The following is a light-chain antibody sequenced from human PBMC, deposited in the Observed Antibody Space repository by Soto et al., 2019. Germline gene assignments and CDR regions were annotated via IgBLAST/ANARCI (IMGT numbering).Light chain of an antibody. Sequence: ENVLTQSPGTLSLSPGERATLSCRASQSISSSYLAWYQQKPGQAPRLLIYDASNRATGIPARFSGSGSGTDITLTISSLEPEDFAVYYCQQRSNWPRTFGQGTKVEIK. V-gene: IGKV3-11*01. J-gene: IGKJ1*01. CDR3: QQRSNWPRT. CDR1: QSISSSY. CDR2: DAS.